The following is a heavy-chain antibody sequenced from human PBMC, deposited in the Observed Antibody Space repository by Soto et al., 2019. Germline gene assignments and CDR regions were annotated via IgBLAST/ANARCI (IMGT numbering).Heavy chain of an antibody. CDR1: NSSLGAFH. V-gene: IGHV4-34*12. J-gene: IGHJ3*01. CDR2: LIHGGST. CDR3: ARSPLSYDYVRQTWREVGDSFDV. Sequence: SETLSLTCAIYNSSLGAFHWTWIRQPPGKGLEWIGELIHGGSTNYNPSLKSRVTFSLDTSKSQFSLHVMSVTAADTAVYYCARSPLSYDYVRQTWREVGDSFDVWGRGTSVTVSS. D-gene: IGHD3-10*02.